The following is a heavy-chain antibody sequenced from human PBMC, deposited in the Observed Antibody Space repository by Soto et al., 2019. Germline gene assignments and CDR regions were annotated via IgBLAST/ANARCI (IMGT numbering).Heavy chain of an antibody. CDR1: GRALENAW. CDR3: TTDLGYCSGGSCYSIDY. CDR2: IKSRDEGGAT. J-gene: IGHJ4*02. V-gene: IGHV3-15*01. D-gene: IGHD2-15*01. Sequence: VQLVESGGGLVKPGGSLRLSCAASGRALENAWMSWVRQAPGKGLEWVGRIKSRDEGGATDYAAPVKGRFTISRDDSKNTLYLQMNSLKTEDTAVYYCTTDLGYCSGGSCYSIDYWGQGTLVTVAS.